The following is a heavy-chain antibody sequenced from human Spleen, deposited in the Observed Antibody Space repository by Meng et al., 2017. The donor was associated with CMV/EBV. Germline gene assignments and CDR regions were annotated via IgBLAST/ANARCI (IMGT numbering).Heavy chain of an antibody. CDR2: IYYSGST. D-gene: IGHD2-15*01. CDR1: GGSISCGHYY. CDR3: ARDRERYCSGGSCYSLDY. Sequence: VPLLQPDPDLLSPSQALSLPCTVSGGSISCGHYYVIWIRQPPGKGLEWIGYIYYSGSTYYNPSLKSRVTISVDTSKNQFSLKLSSVTAADTAVYYCARDRERYCSGGSCYSLDYWGQGTLVTVSS. J-gene: IGHJ4*02. V-gene: IGHV4-30-4*08.